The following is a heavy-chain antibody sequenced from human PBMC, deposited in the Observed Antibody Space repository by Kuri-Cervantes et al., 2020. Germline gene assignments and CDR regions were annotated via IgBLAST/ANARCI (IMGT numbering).Heavy chain of an antibody. Sequence: SETLSLTCTVSDGSVSSGSYYWSWIRQPPGKGLEWIGYISYSGNTKYNPSLKSRVTISVDTSKNRFSLKLSSVTAADTAVYYCARGPRVTLNWFDPWGQGTLVTVSS. CDR1: DGSVSSGSYY. D-gene: IGHD2-21*02. V-gene: IGHV4-61*01. J-gene: IGHJ5*02. CDR2: ISYSGNT. CDR3: ARGPRVTLNWFDP.